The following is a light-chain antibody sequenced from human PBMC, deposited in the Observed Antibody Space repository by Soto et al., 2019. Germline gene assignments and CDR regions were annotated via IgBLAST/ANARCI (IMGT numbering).Light chain of an antibody. V-gene: IGKV1-27*01. CDR1: QGISNY. Sequence: DIQMTQSPSSLSASVGDRVTITCRASQGISNYLAWYQQKPGKAPKLLIYAASTLLSGVPSRFSGSGSGTDFTLTISSLQPEDVATYYCQRYNAGPPDTFGQGTKLEIK. J-gene: IGKJ2*01. CDR3: QRYNAGPPDT. CDR2: AAS.